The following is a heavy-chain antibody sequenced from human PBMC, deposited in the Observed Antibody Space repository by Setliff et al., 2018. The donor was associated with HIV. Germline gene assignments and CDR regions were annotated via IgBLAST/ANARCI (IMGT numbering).Heavy chain of an antibody. CDR3: ATSVATFDSVDY. J-gene: IGHJ4*02. D-gene: IGHD1-26*01. Sequence: ASVKVSCKTSGYTFTSYDINWVRQATGQGLEWMGWMNPNSGNTGYAQKFQGRVTMTRNTSISTAYMELSSLRSEDTAVYYCATSVATFDSVDYWGQGTQVTVSS. CDR1: GYTFTSYD. CDR2: MNPNSGNT. V-gene: IGHV1-8*01.